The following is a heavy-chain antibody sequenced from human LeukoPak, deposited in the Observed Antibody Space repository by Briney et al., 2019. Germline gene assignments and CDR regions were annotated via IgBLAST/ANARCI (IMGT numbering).Heavy chain of an antibody. V-gene: IGHV3-49*04. CDR1: GFTFGDYV. CDR2: IRSEVYGGTT. D-gene: IGHD4-23*01. CDR3: TRDYGGFDY. J-gene: IGHJ4*02. Sequence: PGGSLRLSCRSSGFTFGDYVMTWVRQAPGKGLEWVGFIRSEVYGGTTEYAASVKGRFIISRDDSKSIAYPQMNSLETEDTAVYYCTRDYGGFDYWGQGTLVTVSS.